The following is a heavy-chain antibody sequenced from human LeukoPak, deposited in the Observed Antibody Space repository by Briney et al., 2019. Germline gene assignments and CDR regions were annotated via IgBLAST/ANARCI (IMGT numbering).Heavy chain of an antibody. CDR2: IYYSGST. V-gene: IGHV4-39*07. J-gene: IGHJ4*02. D-gene: IGHD3-10*01. CDR1: GGSISSSSYY. CDR3: ARESRLYGSGTLLL. Sequence: SETLSLTCTVSGGSISSSSYYWGWIRQPPGKGLEWIGSIYYSGSTYYNPSLKSRVTISVDTSKNQFSLKLRSVTAADTAVYYCARESRLYGSGTLLLWGQGTLVTVS.